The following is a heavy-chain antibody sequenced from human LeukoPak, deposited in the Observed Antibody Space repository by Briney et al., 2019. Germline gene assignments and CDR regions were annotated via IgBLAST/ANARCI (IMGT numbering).Heavy chain of an antibody. CDR3: AREMSCSGRDY. D-gene: IGHD3-10*01. J-gene: IGHJ4*02. Sequence: GGSLRLSCAAAGFTFSTYWMSWVRQAAGKGLEWVANIKQDGSEKNYVDSVKGRFTISRDNAKNSLYLQMNSLRAEDTAVYYCAREMSCSGRDYWGQGTLVTVSS. CDR2: IKQDGSEK. CDR1: GFTFSTYW. V-gene: IGHV3-7*05.